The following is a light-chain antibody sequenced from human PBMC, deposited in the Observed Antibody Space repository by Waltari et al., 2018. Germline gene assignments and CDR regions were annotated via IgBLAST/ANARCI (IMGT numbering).Light chain of an antibody. Sequence: DFVMTQSPDPLAVYLGERATINCKSSQSVLYSSDNKTYLGWYQQKPGHPPKLLISWASTRESGVPDRFSGSGSGTDFTLTISSLQAEDVAVYYCQQYYSDPNNFGQGTKLEIE. CDR1: QSVLYSSDNKTY. CDR3: QQYYSDPNN. CDR2: WAS. J-gene: IGKJ2*01. V-gene: IGKV4-1*01.